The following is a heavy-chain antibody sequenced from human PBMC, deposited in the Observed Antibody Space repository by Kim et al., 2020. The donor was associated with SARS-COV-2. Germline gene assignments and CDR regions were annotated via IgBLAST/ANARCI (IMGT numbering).Heavy chain of an antibody. CDR1: GGSFSGYY. V-gene: IGHV4-34*01. CDR2: INHSGST. J-gene: IGHJ4*02. CDR3: ASGTAGWGYYTKRHFDY. D-gene: IGHD3-3*01. Sequence: SETLSLTCAVYGGSFSGYYWSWIRQPPGKGLEWIGEINHSGSTNYNPSLKSRVTISVDTSKNQFSLKLSSVTAADTAVYYCASGTAGWGYYTKRHFDYWGQGTLVTVSS.